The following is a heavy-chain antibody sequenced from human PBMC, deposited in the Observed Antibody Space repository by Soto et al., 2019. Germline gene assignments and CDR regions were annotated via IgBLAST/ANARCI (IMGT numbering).Heavy chain of an antibody. CDR3: AREKPTYYDILTGYYNVNGGFGMDV. J-gene: IGHJ6*02. D-gene: IGHD3-9*01. V-gene: IGHV3-33*01. CDR1: GVTFSSYG. Sequence: GGSLRLSCAASGVTFSSYGMHWVRQAPGKGLEWVAVIWYDGSNKYYADSVKGRFTISRDNSKNTLYLQMNSLRAEDTAVYYCAREKPTYYDILTGYYNVNGGFGMDVWGQGTTVTVSS. CDR2: IWYDGSNK.